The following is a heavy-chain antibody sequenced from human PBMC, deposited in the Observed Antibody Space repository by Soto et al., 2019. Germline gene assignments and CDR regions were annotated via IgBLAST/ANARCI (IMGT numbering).Heavy chain of an antibody. V-gene: IGHV3-23*01. Sequence: VQLLESGGGLVQPGGSLRLPCAASGFTFSSYAMTWVRQAPGKGLAWVLAISGSGGSTYYADSVKGRFTISGDNTKNTLYVQMNSLRAEDTAVQYGARENRYSSSYNWFGPWGQGTLVTVSS. CDR2: ISGSGGST. J-gene: IGHJ5*02. CDR3: ARENRYSSSYNWFGP. CDR1: GFTFSSYA. D-gene: IGHD6-6*01.